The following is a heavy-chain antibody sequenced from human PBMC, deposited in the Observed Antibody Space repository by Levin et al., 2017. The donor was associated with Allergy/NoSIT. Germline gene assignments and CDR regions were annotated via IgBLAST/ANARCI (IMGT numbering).Heavy chain of an antibody. Sequence: PGGSLRLSCAASGFTFSSYEMNWVRRAPGKGLERVSYISSTGSTIYSADSVKGRFTISRDNAKNSLYLHMNSLRAEDTAVYYCARQLGNFWSGYNYFDYWGQGTLVTVSS. CDR2: ISSTGSTI. CDR3: ARQLGNFWSGYNYFDY. D-gene: IGHD3-3*01. V-gene: IGHV3-48*03. CDR1: GFTFSSYE. J-gene: IGHJ4*02.